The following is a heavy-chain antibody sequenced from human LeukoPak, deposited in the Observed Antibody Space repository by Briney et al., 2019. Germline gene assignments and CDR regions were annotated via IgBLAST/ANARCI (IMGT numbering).Heavy chain of an antibody. CDR3: ARSPIPYYYDSSGYKGRNAFDI. CDR1: GGSFSGYY. J-gene: IGHJ3*02. D-gene: IGHD3-22*01. V-gene: IGHV4-34*01. Sequence: SETLSLTCAAYGGSFSGYYWSWLRQPPGKGLAWIGEINHSGSTNYNPSLKSRVTISVDTSKNQFSLKLSSVTAADTAVYYCARSPIPYYYDSSGYKGRNAFDIWGQGTMVTVSS. CDR2: INHSGST.